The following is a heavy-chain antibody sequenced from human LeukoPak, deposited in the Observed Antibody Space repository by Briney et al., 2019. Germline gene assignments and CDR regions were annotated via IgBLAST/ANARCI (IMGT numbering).Heavy chain of an antibody. CDR3: ARLQLAFDY. J-gene: IGHJ4*02. CDR1: GFTFSSYE. Sequence: GGSLRLSCAGSGFTFSSYEMNWVRQAPVKGLEWVSYISGSGSTTYYADAVEGRFTISRDNAKNSLYLQMNSLRDDDTAVYYCARLQLAFDYWGQGALVTVSS. CDR2: ISGSGSTT. D-gene: IGHD6-13*01. V-gene: IGHV3-48*03.